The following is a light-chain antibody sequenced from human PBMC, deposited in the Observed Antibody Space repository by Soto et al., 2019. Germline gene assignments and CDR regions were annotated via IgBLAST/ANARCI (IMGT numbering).Light chain of an antibody. J-gene: IGLJ2*01. V-gene: IGLV2-18*02. CDR1: SSDVGSYNR. CDR2: EVS. CDR3: SPYTSSSYVV. Sequence: QSALTQPPSVSGSPGQSVTISCTGTSSDVGSYNRVSWYQQPPGTAPKLMIYEVSNRPSGVPDRFSGSKSGNTASLTISGLQAEDEADYYCSPYTSSSYVVFGGGTKLTVL.